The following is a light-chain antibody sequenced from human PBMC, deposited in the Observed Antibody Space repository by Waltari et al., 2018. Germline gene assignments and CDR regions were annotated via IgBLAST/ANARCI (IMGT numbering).Light chain of an antibody. CDR2: GAA. J-gene: IGKJ2*01. CDR1: QSVSSSY. CDR3: QQYGSSSYT. Sequence: EIVLTQSPGTLSLSPGERATLSCRASQSVSSSYVAWYQQKPGQSPRLLSYGAASRATGIPDRFSGSGSGTDFTLTISRLEPEDFAVYYCQQYGSSSYTFGQGTKLEIK. V-gene: IGKV3-20*01.